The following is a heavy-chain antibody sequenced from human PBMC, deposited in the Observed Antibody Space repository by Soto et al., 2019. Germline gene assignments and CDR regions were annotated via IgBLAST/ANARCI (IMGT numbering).Heavy chain of an antibody. CDR3: AREVGGRSYGFSSYGY. CDR1: GGSISSGDYY. Sequence: SETLSLTCTVSGGSISSGDYYWSWIRQPPGKGLEWIGYIYYSGSTYYNPSLKSRVTISVDTSKNQFSLKLSSVTAADTAVYYCAREVGGRSYGFSSYGYWGQGTLVAVSS. D-gene: IGHD5-18*01. J-gene: IGHJ4*02. V-gene: IGHV4-30-4*01. CDR2: IYYSGST.